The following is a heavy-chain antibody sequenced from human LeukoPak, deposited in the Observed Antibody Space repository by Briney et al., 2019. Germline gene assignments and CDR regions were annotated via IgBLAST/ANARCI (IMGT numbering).Heavy chain of an antibody. CDR3: AKDIVGGGDDY. CDR1: GFTFSSYG. D-gene: IGHD2-21*02. J-gene: IGHJ4*02. CDR2: IQEDGKKE. Sequence: GGSLRLSCAASGFTFSSYGMSWVRQAPGEGLEWVANIQEDGKKENYVDSVRGRFTISRDNAKNSIYLQMNSLRVEDTAVYYCAKDIVGGGDDYWGQGTLVIVSS. V-gene: IGHV3-7*01.